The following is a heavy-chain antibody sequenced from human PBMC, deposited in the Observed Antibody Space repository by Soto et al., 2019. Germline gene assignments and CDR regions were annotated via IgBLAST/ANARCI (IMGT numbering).Heavy chain of an antibody. CDR1: GFTFSSYG. CDR3: ARDFDDVLLWFT. V-gene: IGHV3-33*01. Sequence: QVQLVESGGGVVQPGRSLRLSCAASGFTFSSYGMHWVRQAPGKGLEWVAVIWYDGSNKYYADSVKGRFTISRDNSKNPLYLQMTSLRAEDTAVYYCARDFDDVLLWFTWGQGTLVTVSS. D-gene: IGHD3-10*01. J-gene: IGHJ5*02. CDR2: IWYDGSNK.